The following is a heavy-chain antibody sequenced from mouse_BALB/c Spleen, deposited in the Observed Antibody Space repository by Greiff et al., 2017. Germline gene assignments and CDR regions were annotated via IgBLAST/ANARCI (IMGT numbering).Heavy chain of an antibody. Sequence: EVKLMESGPGLVKPSQSLSLTCTVTGYSITSDYAWNWIRQFPGNKLEWMGYISYSGSTSYNPSLKSRISITRDTSKNQFFLQLNSVTTEDTATYYCASSLLLRYQYYFDYWGQGTTLTVSS. CDR2: ISYSGST. D-gene: IGHD1-1*01. V-gene: IGHV3-2*02. J-gene: IGHJ2*01. CDR3: ASSLLLRYQYYFDY. CDR1: GYSITSDYA.